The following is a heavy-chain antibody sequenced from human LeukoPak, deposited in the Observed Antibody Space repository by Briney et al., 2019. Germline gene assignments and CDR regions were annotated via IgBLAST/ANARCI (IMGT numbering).Heavy chain of an antibody. CDR3: ARGDNWTGYFGY. CDR1: GGSITGYY. Sequence: SETLSLTCTVSGGSITGYYWNWVRQPAGKGLEWIGRIYRSGSINYNPSHKSRVTMSVDTSKNRFSLRLNSVTAADTAVYYCARGDNWTGYFGYWGQGTLVTVSS. V-gene: IGHV4-4*07. CDR2: IYRSGSI. J-gene: IGHJ4*02. D-gene: IGHD3/OR15-3a*01.